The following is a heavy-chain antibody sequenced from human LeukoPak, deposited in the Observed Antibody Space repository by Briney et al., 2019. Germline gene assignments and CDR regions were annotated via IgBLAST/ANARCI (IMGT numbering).Heavy chain of an antibody. CDR1: GGSISSYY. CDR3: ARVTSYYYYGMDV. V-gene: IGHV4-59*01. Sequence: SETLSLTCTVSGGSISSYYWSWIRQPPGKGLEWIGYIYYSGSTHYNPSLKSRVTISVDTSKNQFSLKLSSVTAADTAVYYCARVTSYYYYGMDVWGQGTTVTVSS. CDR2: IYYSGST. J-gene: IGHJ6*02.